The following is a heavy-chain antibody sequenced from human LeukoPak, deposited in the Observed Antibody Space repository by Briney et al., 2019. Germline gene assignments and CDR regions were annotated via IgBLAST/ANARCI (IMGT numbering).Heavy chain of an antibody. CDR2: IYNRGTT. D-gene: IGHD1-26*01. CDR1: GGSISDYH. V-gene: IGHV4-59*01. CDR3: ARGGSGSYLSYYFDY. Sequence: PSETLSLTCTVSGGSISDYHWTWIRQPPGKALEYIGYIYNRGTTYYNPSLKSRVTISADTSKNQFSLKLSSVTAADTAVYYCARGGSGSYLSYYFDYWGQGTLVTVSS. J-gene: IGHJ4*02.